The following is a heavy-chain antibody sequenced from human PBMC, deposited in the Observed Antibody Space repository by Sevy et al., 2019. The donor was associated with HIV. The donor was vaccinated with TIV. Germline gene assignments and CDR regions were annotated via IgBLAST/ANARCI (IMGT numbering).Heavy chain of an antibody. D-gene: IGHD3-22*01. CDR1: GFTFSNYA. CDR3: ARGGYYYDNAAYYALDS. CDR2: IWSDGAYQ. V-gene: IGHV3-33*01. Sequence: GGSLRLSCAATGFTFSNYAMHWVRQAPGKGVEWVAIIWSDGAYQYHGDSVKGRFTIPRDNSKNTLYLQMNNVRVEDTAVYYCARGGYYYDNAAYYALDSWGQGTLVTVSS. J-gene: IGHJ4*02.